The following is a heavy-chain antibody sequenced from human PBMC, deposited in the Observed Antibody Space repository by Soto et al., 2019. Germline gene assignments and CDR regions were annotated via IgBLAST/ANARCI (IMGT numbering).Heavy chain of an antibody. V-gene: IGHV3-33*01. J-gene: IGHJ4*02. CDR1: GFTFSSYG. D-gene: IGHD3-22*01. CDR2: IWYDGSNK. Sequence: QVQLVESGGGVVQHGRSLRLSCAASGFTFSSYGMHWVRQAPGKGLEWAALIWYDGSNKYYADSVKGRFTISRDNSKNTVYLQMNSLRAEDTAVYYCARGDSYSSGYYPIDYWGQGTLVTVSS. CDR3: ARGDSYSSGYYPIDY.